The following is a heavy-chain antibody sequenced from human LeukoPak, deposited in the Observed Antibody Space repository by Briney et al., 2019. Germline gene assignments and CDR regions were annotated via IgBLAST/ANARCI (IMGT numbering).Heavy chain of an antibody. CDR1: GYTFTSYD. CDR2: MKPNSGNT. CDR3: VRGFSRYCSSTSCYGWFDP. D-gene: IGHD2-2*01. Sequence: ASVKVSCKASGYTFTSYDINWVRQAAGQGVEWMGWMKPNSGNTGYAQKFQGRVTMTTETSISTAYMELSSLRSEDTAVYYCVRGFSRYCSSTSCYGWFDPWGQGTLVTVSS. V-gene: IGHV1-8*01. J-gene: IGHJ5*02.